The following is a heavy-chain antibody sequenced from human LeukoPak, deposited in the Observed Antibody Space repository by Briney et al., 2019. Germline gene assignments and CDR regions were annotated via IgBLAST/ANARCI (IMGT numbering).Heavy chain of an antibody. CDR3: AKADSRFRSEGGAFDI. D-gene: IGHD2-15*01. Sequence: GESLKISCKGSGYSFTSYWIGWVLQMPGKGLEWMVIIYPGDSDTRYSPSFQGQVTISADKSISTVYLQWSSLKASDTAMYYCAKADSRFRSEGGAFDIWGQGTMVTVSS. J-gene: IGHJ3*02. CDR2: IYPGDSDT. V-gene: IGHV5-51*01. CDR1: GYSFTSYW.